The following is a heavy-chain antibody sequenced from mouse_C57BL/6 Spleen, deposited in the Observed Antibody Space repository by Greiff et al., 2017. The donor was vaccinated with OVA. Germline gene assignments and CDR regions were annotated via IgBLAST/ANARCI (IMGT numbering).Heavy chain of an antibody. CDR3: ASFPDFDY. V-gene: IGHV1-82*01. J-gene: IGHJ2*01. CDR2: IYPGDGDT. CDR1: GYAFSSSW. Sequence: VQLQESGPELVKPGASVKISCKASGYAFSSSWMNWVKQRPGKGLEWIGRIYPGDGDTNYNGKFKGKATLTADKSSSTAYMQLSSLTSEDSAVYFCASFPDFDYWGQGTTLTVSS.